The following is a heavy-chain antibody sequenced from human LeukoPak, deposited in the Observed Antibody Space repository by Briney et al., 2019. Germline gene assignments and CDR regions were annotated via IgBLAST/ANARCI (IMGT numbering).Heavy chain of an antibody. CDR2: INPNSGGT. Sequence: ASVKVSCKASGYTFTGYYMHWVRQAPGQGLEWMGWINPNSGGTNYAQKFQDRVTMTRDTSINTAYMELSRLRSDDTAVYYCARVKYSSSSGIDYWGQGTLVTVSS. CDR3: ARVKYSSSSGIDY. V-gene: IGHV1-2*02. J-gene: IGHJ4*02. CDR1: GYTFTGYY. D-gene: IGHD6-6*01.